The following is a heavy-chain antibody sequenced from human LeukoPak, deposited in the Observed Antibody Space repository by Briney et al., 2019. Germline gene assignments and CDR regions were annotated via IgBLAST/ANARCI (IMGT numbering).Heavy chain of an antibody. Sequence: GASVKVSCKASGYTFTSYGISWVRQAPGQGLEWMGWISAYNGNTNYAQKLQGRVTMTTDTSTSTAYMELRSLRSDDTAVYCCARYHTGYSSDRAFFDYWGQGTLVTVSS. D-gene: IGHD6-19*01. CDR2: ISAYNGNT. V-gene: IGHV1-18*01. J-gene: IGHJ4*02. CDR1: GYTFTSYG. CDR3: ARYHTGYSSDRAFFDY.